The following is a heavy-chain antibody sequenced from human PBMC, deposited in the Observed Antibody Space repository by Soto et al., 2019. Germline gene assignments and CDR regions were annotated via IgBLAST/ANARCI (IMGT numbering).Heavy chain of an antibody. CDR1: GGSISSGNW. V-gene: IGHV4-4*02. D-gene: IGHD3-9*01. CDR3: ARVSRNYDILTGYSGYYFDY. Sequence: PSETLSLTCAVSGGSISSGNWWSWVRQPPGKGLEWIGEIYHGGTTNYNPSLKSRVTISVDKSKNQFSLKLSSVTAADTAVYYCARVSRNYDILTGYSGYYFDYWGQGTLVTVSS. CDR2: IYHGGTT. J-gene: IGHJ4*02.